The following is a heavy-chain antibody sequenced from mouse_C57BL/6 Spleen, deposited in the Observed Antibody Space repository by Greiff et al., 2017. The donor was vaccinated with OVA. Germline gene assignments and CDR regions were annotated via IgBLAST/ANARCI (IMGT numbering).Heavy chain of an antibody. V-gene: IGHV2-9-1*01. J-gene: IGHJ2*01. D-gene: IGHD1-1*01. Sequence: QVQLKESGPGLVAPSQSLSITCTVSGFSLTSYAISWVRQPPGKGLEWLGVLWTGGGTNYNSDLKSRLSISKDNSKSQVFLKMNSLQTDDTARYYCARNGDYYGSSYLYYFDYWGQGTTLTVSS. CDR2: LWTGGGT. CDR1: GFSLTSYA. CDR3: ARNGDYYGSSYLYYFDY.